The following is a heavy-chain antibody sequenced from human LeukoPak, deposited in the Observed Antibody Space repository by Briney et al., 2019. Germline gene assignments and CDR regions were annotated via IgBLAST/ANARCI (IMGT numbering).Heavy chain of an antibody. Sequence: GGSLRLSCTTSGFAFSNYAMNWVRQAPGKGPEWVSGISGFNTYYADSVKGRFTIFRDNSKNVLYLQMDRLRAEDTAVYSCAKDVCTSPRCLLYFDSWGQGNLVTVSS. CDR2: ISGFNT. CDR1: GFAFSNYA. D-gene: IGHD2-8*01. CDR3: AKDVCTSPRCLLYFDS. V-gene: IGHV3-23*01. J-gene: IGHJ4*02.